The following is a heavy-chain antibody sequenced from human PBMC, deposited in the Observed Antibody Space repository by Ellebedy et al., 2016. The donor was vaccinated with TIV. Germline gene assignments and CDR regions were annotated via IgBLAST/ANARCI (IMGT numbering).Heavy chain of an antibody. CDR2: IIPILGIA. CDR1: GGTFSSYA. CDR3: ARDHYYDILTGYYNY. V-gene: IGHV1-69*04. J-gene: IGHJ4*02. D-gene: IGHD3-9*01. Sequence: SVKVSCXASGGTFSSYAISWVRQAPGQGLEWMGRIIPILGIANYAQKFQGRVTITADKSTSTAYMELSSLRSEDTAVYYCARDHYYDILTGYYNYWGQGTLVTVSS.